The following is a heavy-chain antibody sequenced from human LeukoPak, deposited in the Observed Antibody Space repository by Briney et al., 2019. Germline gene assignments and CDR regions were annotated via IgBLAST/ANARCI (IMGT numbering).Heavy chain of an antibody. J-gene: IGHJ4*02. CDR2: ISYDGSNK. Sequence: PGKSLRLSCAASGFTFSSYGMHWVRQAPGKGLEWVAVISYDGSNKYYADSVKGRFTISRDNSKNMLYLQMNSLRAEDTAVYYCAKSQENYFDYWGQGTLVTVSS. CDR3: AKSQENYFDY. CDR1: GFTFSSYG. V-gene: IGHV3-30*18.